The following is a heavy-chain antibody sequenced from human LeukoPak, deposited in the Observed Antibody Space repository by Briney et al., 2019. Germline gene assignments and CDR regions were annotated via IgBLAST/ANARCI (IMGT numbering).Heavy chain of an antibody. D-gene: IGHD2-15*01. Sequence: SETLSLTCTVSGGSFSSYYWSWIRQPPGKGLEWIGYMYYSGSTNYNPSLKSRVTISVDTSKNQFSLKLSSVTAADTAVYYCARGGFSGGILRYFDLWGRGTLVTVSS. V-gene: IGHV4-59*01. CDR3: ARGGFSGGILRYFDL. CDR2: MYYSGST. CDR1: GGSFSSYY. J-gene: IGHJ2*01.